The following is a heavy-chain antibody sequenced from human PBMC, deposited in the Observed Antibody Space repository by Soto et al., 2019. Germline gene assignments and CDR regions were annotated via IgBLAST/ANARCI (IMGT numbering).Heavy chain of an antibody. D-gene: IGHD3-9*01. V-gene: IGHV4-59*01. CDR2: IYYSGST. J-gene: IGHJ5*02. CDR3: AREVRYFDWLTHYNWFDP. CDR1: GGSISSYY. Sequence: QVQLQESGPGLVKPSETLSLTCTVSGGSISSYYWSWIRQPPGKGLEWIGYIYYSGSTNYNPSLKSRVTISVDTSKNQFSLKLSSVTAADTAVYYCAREVRYFDWLTHYNWFDPWGQGTLVTVSS.